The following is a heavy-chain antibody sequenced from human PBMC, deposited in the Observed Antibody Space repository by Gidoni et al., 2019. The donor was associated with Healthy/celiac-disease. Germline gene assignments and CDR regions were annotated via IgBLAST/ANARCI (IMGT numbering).Heavy chain of an antibody. Sequence: EVQLVESGGGLVKPGGSLRLSCAASGFTFSSYSMNWVRQAPGKGLAWVSSISTLISYIFSAASVKRRFTISRDNAKYSLYLQLHSLRAEDPAVYYCARSAEDYFDYWGQGTLVTVSS. CDR1: GFTFSSYS. V-gene: IGHV3-21*01. CDR3: ARSAEDYFDY. J-gene: IGHJ4*02. CDR2: ISTLISYI.